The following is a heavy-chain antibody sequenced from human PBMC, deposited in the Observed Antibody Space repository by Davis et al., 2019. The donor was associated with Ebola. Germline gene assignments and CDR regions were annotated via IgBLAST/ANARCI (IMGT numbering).Heavy chain of an antibody. J-gene: IGHJ4*02. Sequence: PSETLSLTCAISGDSVSTAGWNWIRQSPSRGLEWLGRTYYTSNWHNDYGESVKIRISINPDTSKNQLSLQLNSVTAADTAVYYCARHQGSDSYFYLDYWGQGTLVTVS. CDR1: GDSVSTAG. V-gene: IGHV6-1*01. D-gene: IGHD2-21*02. CDR2: TYYTSNWHN. CDR3: ARHQGSDSYFYLDY.